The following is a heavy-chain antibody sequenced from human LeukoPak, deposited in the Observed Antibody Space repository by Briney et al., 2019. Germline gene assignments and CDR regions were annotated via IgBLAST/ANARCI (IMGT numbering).Heavy chain of an antibody. J-gene: IGHJ4*02. CDR2: ISISGGST. CDR3: AKDLRLRYFTY. V-gene: IGHV3-23*01. CDR1: GFTFSSYA. Sequence: PGGSLRLSCAASGFTFSSYAMSWVRQAPGKGLEWVSTISISGGSTYYADSVKGRFTISRDNSKNTLYLQMNSLRAEDTAVYHCAKDLRLRYFTYWGQGTLVTVSS. D-gene: IGHD3-9*01.